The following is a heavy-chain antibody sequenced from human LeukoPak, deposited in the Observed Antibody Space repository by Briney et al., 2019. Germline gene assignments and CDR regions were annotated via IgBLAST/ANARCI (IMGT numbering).Heavy chain of an antibody. CDR1: GITISDNY. CDR2: ISGSGGST. D-gene: IGHD3-22*01. CDR3: AATGNYYDSSGYKDY. Sequence: PGGSLRLSCAASGITISDNYMSWVRQAPGKGLEWVSAISGSGGSTYYADSVKGRFTISRDNSKNTLYLQMNSLRAEDTAVYYCAATGNYYDSSGYKDYWGQGTLVTVSS. J-gene: IGHJ4*02. V-gene: IGHV3-23*01.